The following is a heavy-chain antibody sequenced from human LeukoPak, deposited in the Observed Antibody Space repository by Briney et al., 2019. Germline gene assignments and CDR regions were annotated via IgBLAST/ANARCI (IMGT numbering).Heavy chain of an antibody. Sequence: SVKVSCKASGGTFSSYAISWVRQAPGQGLEWMGGIIPIFGTANYAQKFQGGVTITADESTSTAYMELSSLRSEDTAVYYCARDRAYGGNLRYAFDIWGQGTMVTVSS. J-gene: IGHJ3*02. CDR1: GGTFSSYA. CDR3: ARDRAYGGNLRYAFDI. D-gene: IGHD4-23*01. CDR2: IIPIFGTA. V-gene: IGHV1-69*13.